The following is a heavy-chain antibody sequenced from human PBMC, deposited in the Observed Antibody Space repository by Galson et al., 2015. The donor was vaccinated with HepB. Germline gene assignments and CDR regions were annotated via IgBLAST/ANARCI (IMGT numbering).Heavy chain of an antibody. CDR2: ISAYNGNT. J-gene: IGHJ4*02. D-gene: IGHD3-22*01. V-gene: IGHV1-18*01. CDR3: ARDREYYDSSGYYGFRY. CDR1: GYSFTSYG. Sequence: SVKVSCKASGYSFTSYGISWVRQAPGQGLEWMGWISAYNGNTNYAQKLQGRVIMTTDTSTSTAYMELRSLRSDDTAVYYCARDREYYDSSGYYGFRYWGQGTLVTVSS.